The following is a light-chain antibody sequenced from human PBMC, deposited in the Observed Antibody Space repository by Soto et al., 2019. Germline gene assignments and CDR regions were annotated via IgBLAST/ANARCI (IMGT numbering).Light chain of an antibody. J-gene: IGKJ1*01. CDR2: GAS. CDR1: QSVGSSY. CDR3: QQYGGSSWT. Sequence: EIVLTQSPGTLSLSPGERATLSCRASQSVGSSYLAWYQQNPAQAPRLLIYGASSRATGIPDRFSGSGSGTDFTLTISRLEPEDFAVYYCQQYGGSSWTFGQGTKVDIK. V-gene: IGKV3-20*01.